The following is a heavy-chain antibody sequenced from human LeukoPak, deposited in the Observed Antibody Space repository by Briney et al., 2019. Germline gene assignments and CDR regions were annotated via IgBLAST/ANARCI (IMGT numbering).Heavy chain of an antibody. CDR3: ASGKSRYTGHYFDY. CDR2: IIPIFGTA. CDR1: GGTFSSYA. V-gene: IGHV1-69*13. Sequence: SVKVSCKASGGTFSSYAISWVRQAPGQGLEWMGGIIPIFGTANYAQKFQGRVTITADESTSTAYMELSSLRSEDTAVYYCASGKSRYTGHYFDYWGQGTLVTVSS. J-gene: IGHJ4*02. D-gene: IGHD2-2*02.